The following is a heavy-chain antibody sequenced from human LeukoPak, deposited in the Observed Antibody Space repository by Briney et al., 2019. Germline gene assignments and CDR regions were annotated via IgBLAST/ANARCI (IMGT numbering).Heavy chain of an antibody. CDR1: GFTFSSYW. Sequence: GGSLRLSCAASGFTFSSYWMSWVRQAPGKGLEWVANIKQDGSEKYYVDYVKGRFTISRDNAKNSLYLQMNSLRAEDTAVYYCARYDFWSGYYYYYYYMDVWGKGTTVTVSS. J-gene: IGHJ6*03. CDR3: ARYDFWSGYYYYYYYMDV. D-gene: IGHD3-3*01. V-gene: IGHV3-7*01. CDR2: IKQDGSEK.